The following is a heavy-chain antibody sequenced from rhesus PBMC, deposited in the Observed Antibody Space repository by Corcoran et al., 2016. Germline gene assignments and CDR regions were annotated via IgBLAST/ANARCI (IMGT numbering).Heavy chain of an antibody. CDR1: GFTFSSYV. Sequence: DVQLVESGGGLVKPGGSLRLSCVASGFTFSSYVMHWVRQAPGKGLEWVSVISEIGGTIYYADSVKCRFTISRDNAKNSMFLQMNSRRAEDTAVYYCTRGDSGYYTVEYFEFWGQGALVTVSS. CDR2: ISEIGGTI. J-gene: IGHJ1*01. D-gene: IGHD3-28*01. CDR3: TRGDSGYYTVEYFEF. V-gene: IGHV3S26*01.